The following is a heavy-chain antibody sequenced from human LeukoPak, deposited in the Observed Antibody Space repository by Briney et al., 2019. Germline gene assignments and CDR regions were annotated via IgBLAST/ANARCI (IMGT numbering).Heavy chain of an antibody. V-gene: IGHV4-31*11. D-gene: IGHD3-3*01. Sequence: PSETLSLTCAVYGGSFSGYHWSWVRQHPGKGLEWIGYIYYSGSTYYNPSLKSRVTISVDTSKNQFSLKLSSVTAADTAVYYCARGEIFGVVPSWFDPWGQGTLVTVSS. J-gene: IGHJ5*02. CDR3: ARGEIFGVVPSWFDP. CDR1: GGSFSGYH. CDR2: IYYSGST.